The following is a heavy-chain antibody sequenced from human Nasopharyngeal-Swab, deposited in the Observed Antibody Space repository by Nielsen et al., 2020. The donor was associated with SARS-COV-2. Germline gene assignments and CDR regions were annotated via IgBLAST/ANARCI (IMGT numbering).Heavy chain of an antibody. V-gene: IGHV4-34*01. Sequence: WSRQPPGQGLEWIGQINPTGETNYNPSLGSRVSISLDSSRRQLSLKLSSVTPADTAVYFCARGRDGATSYSNYHMDVWGKGSAVTVSS. J-gene: IGHJ6*03. D-gene: IGHD4/OR15-4a*01. CDR2: INPTGET. CDR3: ARGRDGATSYSNYHMDV.